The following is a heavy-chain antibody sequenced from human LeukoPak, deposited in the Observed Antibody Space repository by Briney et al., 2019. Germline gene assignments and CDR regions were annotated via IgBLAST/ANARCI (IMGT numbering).Heavy chain of an antibody. D-gene: IGHD3-10*01. CDR3: ASGSGSYRTPYYYMDV. CDR2: IYNGGST. J-gene: IGHJ6*03. CDR1: GFTVSSNY. V-gene: IGHV3-53*01. Sequence: PGGSLRLSCVASGFTVSSNYMSWVRQAPGKGLEWVSDIYNGGSTYYEDSVKGRFTISSDNFKNTLYLQMDSLRAEDTAVYYCASGSGSYRTPYYYMDVGGTGTRLSVSS.